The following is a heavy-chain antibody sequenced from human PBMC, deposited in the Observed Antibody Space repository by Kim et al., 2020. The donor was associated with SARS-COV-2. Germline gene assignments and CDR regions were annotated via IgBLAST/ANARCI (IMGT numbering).Heavy chain of an antibody. CDR2: VNAANDKT. J-gene: IGHJ4*02. D-gene: IGHD4-4*01. CDR3: ARDMNPTVYVY. Sequence: ASVKVSCKASGYTFKNYPIHWLRQAPGQRLEWMGWVNAANDKTKYSQKFQGRVTITRDTSANTAYMDLSSLTSEDTAIYYCARDMNPTVYVYWGQGTLVT. V-gene: IGHV1-3*01. CDR1: GYTFKNYP.